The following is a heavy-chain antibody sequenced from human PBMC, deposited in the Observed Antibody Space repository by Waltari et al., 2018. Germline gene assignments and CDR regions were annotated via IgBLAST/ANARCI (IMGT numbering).Heavy chain of an antibody. J-gene: IGHJ4*02. Sequence: QVQLQQWGAGLLKPSETLSLTCPAEGGSFSGYYWSWIRQPPGKGLEWIGEINHSGSTNYNPSLKSRVTISVDTSKNQFSLKLSSVTAADTAVYYCAREWQLADFDYWGQGTLVTVSS. V-gene: IGHV4-34*01. CDR1: GGSFSGYY. CDR3: AREWQLADFDY. CDR2: INHSGST. D-gene: IGHD6-6*01.